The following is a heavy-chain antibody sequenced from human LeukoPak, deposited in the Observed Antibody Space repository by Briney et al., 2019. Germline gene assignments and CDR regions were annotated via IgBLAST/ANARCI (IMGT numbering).Heavy chain of an antibody. Sequence: SETLSLTCTVSGGSISSGDYYWGWIREPPGKGLEWIVYIYYSGCTYYNPSLKSRVTISVDTSKNQFSLKLSSVTAADTAVYYCARETAAAKVDPWGQGTLVTVSS. V-gene: IGHV4-30-4*08. CDR3: ARETAAAKVDP. CDR2: IYYSGCT. D-gene: IGHD2-2*01. J-gene: IGHJ5*02. CDR1: GGSISSGDYY.